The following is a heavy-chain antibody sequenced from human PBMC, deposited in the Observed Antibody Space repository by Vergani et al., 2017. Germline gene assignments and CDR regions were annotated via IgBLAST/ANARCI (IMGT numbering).Heavy chain of an antibody. CDR2: INSDGSST. CDR1: GFTFSSYW. Sequence: EVQLVESGGGLVQPGGSLRLSCAASGFTFSSYWMHWVRQAPGKGLVWVSRINSDGSSTSYADSVKGRFTISRDNAKKTLYLQMNSLRAEDTAVYYCARGVIITSYYYYGMDVWGQGTTVTVSS. V-gene: IGHV3-74*01. D-gene: IGHD3-22*01. J-gene: IGHJ6*02. CDR3: ARGVIITSYYYYGMDV.